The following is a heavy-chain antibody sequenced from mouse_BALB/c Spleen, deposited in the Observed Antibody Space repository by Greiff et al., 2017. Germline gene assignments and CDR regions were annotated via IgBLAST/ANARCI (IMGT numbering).Heavy chain of an antibody. Sequence: EVQGVESGGGLVQPGGSLRLSCATSGFTFTDYYMSWVRQPPGKALEWLGFIRNKANGYTTEYSASVKGRFTISRDNSQSILYLQMNTLRAEDSATYYCARDYYGSSLAWFAYWGQGTLVTVSA. J-gene: IGHJ3*01. D-gene: IGHD1-1*01. CDR3: ARDYYGSSLAWFAY. CDR1: GFTFTDYY. V-gene: IGHV7-3*02. CDR2: IRNKANGYTT.